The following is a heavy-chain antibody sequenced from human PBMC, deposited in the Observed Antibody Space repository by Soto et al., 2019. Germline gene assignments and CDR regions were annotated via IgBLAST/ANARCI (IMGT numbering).Heavy chain of an antibody. CDR2: ISSGGTTT. CDR1: GFTFSTHA. Sequence: PGGSLRLSCAASGFTFSTHAMSWVRQAPGKGLEWVSSISSGGTTTFYAASVEGRFTISRDKSKNTLYLQMNSLRADDTAVYYCARDGGSIGGWFGRKFDSWGQGTKVTVYS. D-gene: IGHD6-19*01. J-gene: IGHJ4*02. CDR3: ARDGGSIGGWFGRKFDS. V-gene: IGHV3-23*01.